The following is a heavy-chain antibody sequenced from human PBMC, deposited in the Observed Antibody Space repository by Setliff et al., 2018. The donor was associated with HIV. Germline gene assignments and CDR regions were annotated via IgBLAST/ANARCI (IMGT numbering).Heavy chain of an antibody. J-gene: IGHJ4*02. CDR2: ISSSRSTI. CDR3: AKTLYSAGGGEVFDY. CDR1: GFTFSSYS. V-gene: IGHV3-48*01. D-gene: IGHD3-16*01. Sequence: GGSLRLSCAASGFTFSSYSMNWVRQAPGKGLEWVSYISSSRSTIYYADSVKGRFTISRDNSKNTLDLEMNSLRAEDTAVYYCAKTLYSAGGGEVFDYWGPGTQVTVSS.